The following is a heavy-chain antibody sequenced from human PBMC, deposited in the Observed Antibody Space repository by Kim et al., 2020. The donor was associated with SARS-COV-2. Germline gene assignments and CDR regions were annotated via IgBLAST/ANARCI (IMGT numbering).Heavy chain of an antibody. CDR1: GFTFSSYA. CDR2: ISYDGSNK. V-gene: IGHV3-30-3*01. D-gene: IGHD6-6*01. Sequence: GGSLRLSCAASGFTFSSYAMHWVRQAPGKGLEWVAVISYDGSNKYYADSVKGRFTISRDNSKNTLYLQMNSLRAEDTAVYYCARGPGGLAARPNYYYYMDVWGKGTTVTVSS. J-gene: IGHJ6*03. CDR3: ARGPGGLAARPNYYYYMDV.